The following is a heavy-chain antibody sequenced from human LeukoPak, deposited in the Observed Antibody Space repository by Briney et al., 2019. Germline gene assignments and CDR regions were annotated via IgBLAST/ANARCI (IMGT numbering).Heavy chain of an antibody. Sequence: GGSLRLSCAASGFTVSSNYMSWVRQAPGEGLEWVSVIYSGGSTYYADSVKGRFTISRDNSKNTLYLQMNSLRAEDTAVYYCASPGDGGDHYYYYGMDVWGKGTTVTVSS. D-gene: IGHD4-23*01. CDR1: GFTVSSNY. V-gene: IGHV3-53*01. CDR2: IYSGGST. J-gene: IGHJ6*04. CDR3: ASPGDGGDHYYYYGMDV.